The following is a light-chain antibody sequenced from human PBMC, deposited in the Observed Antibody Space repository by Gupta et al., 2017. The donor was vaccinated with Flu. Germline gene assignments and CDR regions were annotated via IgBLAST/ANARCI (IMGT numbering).Light chain of an antibody. Sequence: QPVVTQEPSLTVSPGGAVTLTCASRTGAVTGGYCPNWFQQKPGQAPRALIFSVNNKHSWTPARFSGSLVGGKAALTLSGVQPEDEADYYCLLYYGGTWVFGGGTKLTVL. CDR1: TGAVTGGYC. CDR2: SVN. CDR3: LLYYGGTWV. V-gene: IGLV7-43*01. J-gene: IGLJ3*02.